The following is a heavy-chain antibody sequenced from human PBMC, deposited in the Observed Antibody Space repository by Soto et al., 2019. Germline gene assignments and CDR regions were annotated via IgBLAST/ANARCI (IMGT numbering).Heavy chain of an antibody. CDR2: IYHSGGT. D-gene: IGHD3-3*01. J-gene: IGHJ4*02. V-gene: IGHV4-4*02. Sequence: PSETLSLTCAVSGYSISSPNWWSWVRQPPGKGLEWIGEIYHSGGTNSNPSLKSRVTISVDKSKNQFSLKMSSMTAADTAIYYCARDLNRSGFLEFWGQGTPVT. CDR1: GYSISSPNW. CDR3: ARDLNRSGFLEF.